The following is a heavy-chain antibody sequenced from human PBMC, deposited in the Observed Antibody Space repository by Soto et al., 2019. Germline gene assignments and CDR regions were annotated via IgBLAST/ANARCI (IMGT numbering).Heavy chain of an antibody. J-gene: IGHJ4*02. Sequence: GGSLRLSCAASGFTFSAYAMTWVRQAPGKGLESVSGIYGNGAGIQYADSVRGRFTTSRDNSKNTLYLQMNSLRAEDTAVYYCAKDVISGDGFWLMDRWGQGTLVTVSS. CDR3: AKDVISGDGFWLMDR. V-gene: IGHV3-23*01. D-gene: IGHD2-21*02. CDR2: IYGNGAGI. CDR1: GFTFSAYA.